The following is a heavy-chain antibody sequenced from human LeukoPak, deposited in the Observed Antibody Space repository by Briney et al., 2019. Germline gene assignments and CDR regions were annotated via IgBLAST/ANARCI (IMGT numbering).Heavy chain of an antibody. D-gene: IGHD2-15*01. Sequence: GGSLRLSCAASGFTFSYYWMHWVRQAPGEGLEWVSHICTSGRTIYYADSVEGRFTLSRENAKNSLYLQVNSLRAEDTAVYYCARDCSDCRNSSFIWAQGTMVTVSS. CDR3: ARDCSDCRNSSFI. CDR2: ICTSGRTI. V-gene: IGHV3-48*04. CDR1: GFTFSYYW. J-gene: IGHJ3*02.